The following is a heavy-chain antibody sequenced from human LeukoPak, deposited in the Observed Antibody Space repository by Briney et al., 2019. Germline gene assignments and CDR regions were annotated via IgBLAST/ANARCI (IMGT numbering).Heavy chain of an antibody. D-gene: IGHD7-27*01. CDR1: GFSFSNYD. Sequence: GGSLRLSCAASGFSFSNYDMLWVRQAPGKGLEWVAVIRYDGNNKYSADSVKGRSTISRDNSKNTLFLQMNTLRAEDTAVYYCAKGGSLGFDYWGQGALVTVSS. CDR3: AKGGSLGFDY. V-gene: IGHV3-30*02. J-gene: IGHJ4*02. CDR2: IRYDGNNK.